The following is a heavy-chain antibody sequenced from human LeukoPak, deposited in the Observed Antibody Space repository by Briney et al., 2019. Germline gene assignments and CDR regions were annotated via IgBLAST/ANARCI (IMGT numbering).Heavy chain of an antibody. J-gene: IGHJ3*02. CDR2: ISAYNGNT. D-gene: IGHD3-3*01. CDR1: GYTFTSYG. CDR3: ARVPGVTIFGVVTPDAFDI. V-gene: IGHV1-18*01. Sequence: ASVTVSCKASGYTFTSYGISWVRQAPGQGLEWMGWISAYNGNTNYAQKLQGRVTMTTDTSTSTAYMELRSLRSDVTAVYYCARVPGVTIFGVVTPDAFDIWGQGTMVTVSS.